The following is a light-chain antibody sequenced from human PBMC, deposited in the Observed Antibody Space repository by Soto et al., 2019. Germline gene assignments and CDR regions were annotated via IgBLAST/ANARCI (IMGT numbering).Light chain of an antibody. CDR1: SSDVGGYNY. V-gene: IGLV2-14*01. Sequence: QLVLTQPASVSGSPGQSITISCTGTSSDVGGYNYVSWYQQHPGKAPKLMIYEVSNRPSGVSNRFSGSKSGNTASLTISGLQAEDEADYYCSSYTSSKTRVFGGGTKLTVL. CDR3: SSYTSSKTRV. J-gene: IGLJ2*01. CDR2: EVS.